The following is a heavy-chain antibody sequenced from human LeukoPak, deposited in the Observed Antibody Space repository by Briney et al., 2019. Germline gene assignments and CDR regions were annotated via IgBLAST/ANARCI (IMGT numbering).Heavy chain of an antibody. V-gene: IGHV3-23*01. D-gene: IGHD1-1*01. CDR2: ISGSGGTT. CDR1: GFTFRSFA. Sequence: TGGSLRLSCAASGFTFRSFAMSWVRQAPGKGLEWVSAISGSGGTTYYADSVKGRFTISRDNSKSTLYLQMNSLRAEDTAVYYCAKEKSLEFDYWGQGTLVTVSS. CDR3: AKEKSLEFDY. J-gene: IGHJ4*02.